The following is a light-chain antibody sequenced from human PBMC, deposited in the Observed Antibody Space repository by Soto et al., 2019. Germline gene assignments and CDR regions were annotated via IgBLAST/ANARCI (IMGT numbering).Light chain of an antibody. CDR3: QQYGSSPRT. J-gene: IGKJ1*01. V-gene: IGKV3-20*01. CDR2: GAS. CDR1: QSVSSSY. Sequence: VLTHSPGTLSLSPGERATLSCRASQSVSSSYLAWYQQKPGQAPRLLIYGASSRATGIPDRFSGSGSGTDFTLTISRLEPEDFAVYYCQQYGSSPRTFGQGTKVDIK.